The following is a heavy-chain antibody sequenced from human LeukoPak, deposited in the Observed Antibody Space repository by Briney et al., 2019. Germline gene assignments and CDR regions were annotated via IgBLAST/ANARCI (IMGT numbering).Heavy chain of an antibody. D-gene: IGHD3-22*01. CDR1: GGSIISSDYH. CDR3: ARHSFDYDSSGYFYSFDY. V-gene: IGHV4-39*01. J-gene: IGHJ4*02. CDR2: ISYSGNT. Sequence: SETLSLTCTVSGGSIISSDYHWGWVRQPPGKGLEWIGTISYSGNTAYNPSLRSRVTISVDTSNNQFSLRLGSVTAADTAVYYCARHSFDYDSSGYFYSFDYWGQGTLVTVSS.